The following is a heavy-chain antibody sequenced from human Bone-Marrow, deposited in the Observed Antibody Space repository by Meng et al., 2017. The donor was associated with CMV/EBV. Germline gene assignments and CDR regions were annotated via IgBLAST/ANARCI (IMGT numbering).Heavy chain of an antibody. CDR2: ISYSGGT. Sequence: SQTRSLTCTVSGDSISSSSYHWGWIRQPPGKGLEWIGSISYSGGTFYNPTLRSRLTIPIDPSKRQFTLKLSTVTAADTAVFYCAREGLSYEGYSNSSRHYGMDVWGQGTTVTVSS. V-gene: IGHV4-39*06. CDR1: GDSISSSSYH. D-gene: IGHD6-13*01. J-gene: IGHJ6*02. CDR3: AREGLSYEGYSNSSRHYGMDV.